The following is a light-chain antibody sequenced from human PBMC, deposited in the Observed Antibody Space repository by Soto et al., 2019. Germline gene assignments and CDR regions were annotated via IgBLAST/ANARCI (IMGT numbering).Light chain of an antibody. V-gene: IGKV3-15*01. CDR2: GVS. CDR3: QSYKDWPFA. J-gene: IGKJ2*01. CDR1: ESLFGF. Sequence: DIVLTQSPATLSVSPGDTVTLSCRASESLFGFLAWYQQKPGQAPRLLMYGVSTRDTGVPARFSGGGSATDFTLTISSRQSEDSAFYFCQSYKDWPFASGLGTRLEI.